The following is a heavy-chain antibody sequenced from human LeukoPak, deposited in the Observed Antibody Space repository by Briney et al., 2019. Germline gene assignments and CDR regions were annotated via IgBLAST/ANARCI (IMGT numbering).Heavy chain of an antibody. CDR1: GFTFRSYW. J-gene: IGHJ4*02. CDR3: ARGRGWNLDY. CDR2: IHSDGRTT. V-gene: IGHV3-74*01. D-gene: IGHD6-19*01. Sequence: GGSLRLSCAASGFTFRSYWMHWVRQALGKGLVWVSLIHSDGRTTNYADSVKGRFTISRDNAKNTLFLQMNSLRADDTAVYYCARGRGWNLDYWGQGTLVTVSS.